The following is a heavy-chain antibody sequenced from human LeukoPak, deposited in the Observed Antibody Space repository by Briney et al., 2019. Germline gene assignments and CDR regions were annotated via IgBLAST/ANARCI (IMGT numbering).Heavy chain of an antibody. V-gene: IGHV4-38-2*02. CDR3: ARAFTMVRGVTTTHMDV. Sequence: SETLSLTCSVSGFSISSGYFWGWVRQPPGKGLEWIGSFYRSGTTYYNPSVKSRVTISVDTSKNQFSLKLTSVTAADTAVYYCARAFTMVRGVTTTHMDVWGKGTTVTISS. J-gene: IGHJ6*03. CDR2: FYRSGTT. CDR1: GFSISSGYF. D-gene: IGHD3-10*01.